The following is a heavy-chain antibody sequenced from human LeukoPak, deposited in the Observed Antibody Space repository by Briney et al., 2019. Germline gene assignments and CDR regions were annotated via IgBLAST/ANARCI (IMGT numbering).Heavy chain of an antibody. D-gene: IGHD3-9*01. Sequence: GGSLRLSCAASGFTFSSYWMSWVRQAPGKGLEWVANIKQDGSEKYYVDSVKGRFTISRDNAKNSLYLQMNSLRAEDTAVYYCARVGPYDILTGYLNNWFDPWGQGTLVTVSS. CDR2: IKQDGSEK. V-gene: IGHV3-7*01. CDR1: GFTFSSYW. CDR3: ARVGPYDILTGYLNNWFDP. J-gene: IGHJ5*02.